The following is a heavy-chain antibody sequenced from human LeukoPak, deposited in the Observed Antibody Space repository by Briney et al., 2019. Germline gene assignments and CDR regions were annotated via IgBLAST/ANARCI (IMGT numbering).Heavy chain of an antibody. CDR1: GGSISNYY. CDR2: IYSSGST. CDR3: ARWGSIAAARFDY. D-gene: IGHD6-13*01. Sequence: SETLSLTCTGSGGSISNYYLSWIRQPPGKGLEWIGYIYSSGSTNFNPSLKSRVTISVDTSKNHFSLNLSSVTAADTAVYYCARWGSIAAARFDYWGQGTLVTVSS. J-gene: IGHJ4*02. V-gene: IGHV4-59*01.